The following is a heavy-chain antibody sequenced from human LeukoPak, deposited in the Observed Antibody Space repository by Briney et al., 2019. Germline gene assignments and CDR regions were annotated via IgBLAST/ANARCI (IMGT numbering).Heavy chain of an antibody. V-gene: IGHV4-31*03. CDR3: ARGSSWIQLWLEGNWFDP. J-gene: IGHJ5*02. Sequence: SETLSLTCTVSGGSISSGGYYWSWIRQHPGKGLEWIVYIYYSGSTYYNPSLKSRVTISVDTSKNQFSLKLSSVTAADTAVYYCARGSSWIQLWLEGNWFDPWGQGTLVTVSS. CDR1: GGSISSGGYY. D-gene: IGHD5-18*01. CDR2: IYYSGST.